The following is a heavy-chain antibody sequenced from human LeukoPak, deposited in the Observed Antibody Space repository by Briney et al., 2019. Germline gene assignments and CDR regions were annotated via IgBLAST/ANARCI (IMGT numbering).Heavy chain of an antibody. Sequence: PSETLSLTCTVSGGSISSSSYYWGWIRQPPGKGLEWIGSIYYSGSTYYNPSLKSRVTISVDTSKNQFSLKLSSVTAADTAVYYCARLKGDYLILDYWGQGTLVTVSS. CDR1: GGSISSSSYY. V-gene: IGHV4-39*01. D-gene: IGHD2/OR15-2a*01. CDR3: ARLKGDYLILDY. J-gene: IGHJ4*02. CDR2: IYYSGST.